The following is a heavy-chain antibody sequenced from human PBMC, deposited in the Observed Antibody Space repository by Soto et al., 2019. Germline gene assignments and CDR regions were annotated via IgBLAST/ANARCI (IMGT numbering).Heavy chain of an antibody. V-gene: IGHV1-3*01. CDR3: VRDMQLWRPAS. CDR2: INAGNGNT. D-gene: IGHD2-21*01. CDR1: GYSFTIYP. J-gene: IGHJ5*02. Sequence: SVNVSRKTSGYSFTIYPIDWRRMAKEQRLEWMGWINAGNGNTKVPQKFQGRVTFTRDTSASTVYMEVSSLRSEDTAVYYCVRDMQLWRPASWGQGTLVPVSS.